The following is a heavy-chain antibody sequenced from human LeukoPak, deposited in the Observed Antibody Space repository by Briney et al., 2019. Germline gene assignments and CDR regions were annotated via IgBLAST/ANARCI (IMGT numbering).Heavy chain of an antibody. J-gene: IGHJ4*02. CDR3: AREPLTGVDY. CDR1: GFTFSGSG. D-gene: IGHD3-9*01. CDR2: ISYDGSNK. Sequence: PGGSLRLSCAASGFTFSGSGMHWVRQAPGKGLEWVAVISYDGSNKYYADSVKGRFTISRDNAKNSLYLQMNSLRAEDTAVYYCAREPLTGVDYWGQGTLVTVSS. V-gene: IGHV3-30*12.